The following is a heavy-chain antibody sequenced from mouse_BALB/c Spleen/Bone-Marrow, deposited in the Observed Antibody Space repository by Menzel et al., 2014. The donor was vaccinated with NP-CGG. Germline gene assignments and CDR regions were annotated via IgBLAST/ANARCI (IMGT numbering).Heavy chain of an antibody. CDR3: ARDGNWYFDV. J-gene: IGHJ1*01. CDR1: GFTFSSYA. D-gene: IGHD1-1*02. CDR2: ISSGGSYT. V-gene: IGHV5-9-4*01. Sequence: DVKLVESGGGLVKPGGSLKLSCAASGFTFSSYAMSWVRQSPEKRLEWVAEISSGGSYTYYPDTVTGRFTISRDNAKNTLYLEMSSLRSEDTAMYYCARDGNWYFDVWGAGTPVTVSS.